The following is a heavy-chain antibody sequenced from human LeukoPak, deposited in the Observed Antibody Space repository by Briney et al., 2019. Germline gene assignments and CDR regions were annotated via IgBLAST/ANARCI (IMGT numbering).Heavy chain of an antibody. V-gene: IGHV3-30*18. CDR2: ISYDGSNK. J-gene: IGHJ4*02. Sequence: PGRSLRLSCAASGFTFSSYGMHWVRQAPGKGLEWLAVISYDGSNKYYADSVKGRFTISRDNSKNTLYLQMNSLRAEDTAVYYCAKALRRVLWFGELLNFDYWGQGTLVTVSS. D-gene: IGHD3-10*01. CDR3: AKALRRVLWFGELLNFDY. CDR1: GFTFSSYG.